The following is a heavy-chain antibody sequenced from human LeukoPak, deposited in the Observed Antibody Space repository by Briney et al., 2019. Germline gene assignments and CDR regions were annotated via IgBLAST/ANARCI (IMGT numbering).Heavy chain of an antibody. D-gene: IGHD3-22*01. Sequence: ASVKVSCKASGYIFTAYYMHWVRQAPGHGLEWMGRINPNSGGTNSAQKFQGRVTMTRDTSISAAYMELSSLRSDDTAVYYCAATRGFDSSGYNLEYWGQGSLVTVSS. V-gene: IGHV1-2*06. CDR2: INPNSGGT. J-gene: IGHJ4*02. CDR3: AATRGFDSSGYNLEY. CDR1: GYIFTAYY.